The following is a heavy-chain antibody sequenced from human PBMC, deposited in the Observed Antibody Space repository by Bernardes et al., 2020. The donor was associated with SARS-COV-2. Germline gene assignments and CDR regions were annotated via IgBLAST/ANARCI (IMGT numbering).Heavy chain of an antibody. V-gene: IGHV5-51*01. CDR2: IYPDDSET. D-gene: IGHD6-6*01. CDR1: GYSVTSHW. CDR3: ATHSDSSERGAFDL. Sequence: GESLKISCHDSGYSVTSHWIAWVRQMPGKGLEWMGMIYPDDSETRFSPSFQGRVTISADKSFNTAYLQWTSLKASDTAMYYCATHSDSSERGAFDLWGQGTLVTVSS. J-gene: IGHJ3*01.